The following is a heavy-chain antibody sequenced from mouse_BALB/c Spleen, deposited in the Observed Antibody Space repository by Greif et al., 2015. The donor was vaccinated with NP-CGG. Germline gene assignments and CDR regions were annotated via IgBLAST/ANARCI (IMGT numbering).Heavy chain of an antibody. J-gene: IGHJ4*01. Sequence: QVQLQQSGAELVKPGASVKLSCKASGYTFTSYYMYWVKQRPGQGLEWIGEINPSNGGTNFNEKFKSKATLTVDKSSSTAYMQLSSLTSEDSAVYYCTRSGGRGYAMDYWGQGTSVTVSS. CDR1: GYTFTSYY. V-gene: IGHV1S81*02. CDR3: TRSGGRGYAMDY. D-gene: IGHD3-2*02. CDR2: INPSNGGT.